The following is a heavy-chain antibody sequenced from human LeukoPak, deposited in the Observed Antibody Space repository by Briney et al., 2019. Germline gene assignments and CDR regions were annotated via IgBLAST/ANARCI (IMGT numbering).Heavy chain of an antibody. Sequence: SETLSLTCAVSGYSISSGYYWGWIRQPPGKGLEWIGSIYHSGSTYYNPSLKSRVTISVDTSKNQFSLKLSSVTAADTAVYYCAYEDPHFGYWGQGTLVTVSS. CDR1: GYSISSGYY. CDR3: AYEDPHFGY. J-gene: IGHJ4*02. D-gene: IGHD3-3*01. CDR2: IYHSGST. V-gene: IGHV4-38-2*01.